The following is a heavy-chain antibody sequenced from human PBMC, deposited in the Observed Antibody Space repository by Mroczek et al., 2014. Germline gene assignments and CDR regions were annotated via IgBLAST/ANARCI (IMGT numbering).Heavy chain of an antibody. CDR2: FDPEDGET. CDR3: ATWTLTGETLGGAFDI. J-gene: IGHJ3*02. D-gene: IGHD7-27*01. V-gene: IGHV1-24*01. Sequence: QVQLVESGAEVKKPGASVKVSCKVSGYTLTELSMHWVRQAPGKGLEWMGGFDPEDGETIYAQKFQGRVTMTEDTSTDTAYMELSSLRSEDTAVYYCATWTLTGETLGGAFDIWGQGTMVTVSS. CDR1: GYTLTELS.